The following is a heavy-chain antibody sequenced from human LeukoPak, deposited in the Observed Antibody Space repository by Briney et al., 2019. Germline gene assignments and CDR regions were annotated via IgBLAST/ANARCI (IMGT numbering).Heavy chain of an antibody. Sequence: SETLSLTCTVSGGSISSSSYYWGWIRQPPGKGLEWIGSIYYSGSTYYNPSLKSRVTISVDTSKNQFSLKLSSVAAADTAVYYCARPRSGSYHSPFDYWGQGTLVAVSS. CDR1: GGSISSSSYY. D-gene: IGHD1-26*01. CDR2: IYYSGST. V-gene: IGHV4-39*07. J-gene: IGHJ4*02. CDR3: ARPRSGSYHSPFDY.